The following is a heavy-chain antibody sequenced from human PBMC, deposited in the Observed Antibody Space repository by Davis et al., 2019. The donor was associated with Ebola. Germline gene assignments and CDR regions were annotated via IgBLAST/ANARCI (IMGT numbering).Heavy chain of an antibody. CDR1: GFTFSSYE. CDR2: ISISGRTI. D-gene: IGHD3-3*01. V-gene: IGHV3-48*03. J-gene: IGHJ4*02. CDR3: ARGGSRGYYFN. Sequence: PGGSLRLSCEASGFTFSSYEMNWVRQAPGKGLEWVSHISISGRTIYYADSVKGRFTISRDNAKNSLSLQMNSLRAEDTAVYYCARGGSRGYYFNWGQGTLVTVSS.